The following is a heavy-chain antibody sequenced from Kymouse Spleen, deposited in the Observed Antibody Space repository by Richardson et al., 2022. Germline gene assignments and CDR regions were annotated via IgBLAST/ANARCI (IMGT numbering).Heavy chain of an antibody. J-gene: IGHJ5*02. Sequence: EVQLVESGGGLVQPGGSLKLSCAASGFTFSGSAMHWVRQASGKGLEWVGRIRSKANSYATAYAASVKGRFTISRDDSKNTAYLQMNSLKTEDTAVYYCAKGITGSPWGQGTLVTVSS. D-gene: IGHD1-20*01,IGHD1-7*01. CDR1: GFTFSGSA. CDR2: IRSKANSYAT. CDR3: AKGITGSP. V-gene: IGHV3-73*02.